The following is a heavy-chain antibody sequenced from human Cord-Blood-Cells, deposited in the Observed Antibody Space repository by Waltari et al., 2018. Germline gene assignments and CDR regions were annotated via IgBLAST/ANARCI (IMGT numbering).Heavy chain of an antibody. J-gene: IGHJ3*02. CDR1: GFTFSSYG. D-gene: IGHD2-2*01. V-gene: IGHV3-33*01. CDR2: IWYDGSNK. CDR3: AREGPEYQYAFDI. Sequence: QVQLVGSGVGVVQPGRSARLSCAASGFTFSSYGSPWVSQAPGKGLEWMAVIWYDGSNKDYADSVKGRFTISRDNSKNTLYLQMNSLRAEDTAVYYCAREGPEYQYAFDIWGQGTMVTVSS.